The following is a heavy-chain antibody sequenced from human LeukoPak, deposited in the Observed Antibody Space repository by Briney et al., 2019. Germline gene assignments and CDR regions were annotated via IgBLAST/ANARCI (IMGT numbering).Heavy chain of an antibody. CDR2: ISGSGGST. V-gene: IGHV3-23*01. CDR3: AKGHCTGASCQGRWHYFDY. Sequence: PGGSLRLSCAASGFTFSSYAMSWVRQAPGKGLEWVSAISGSGGSTYYADSVKGRFTISRDNSQNTLYLQMNSLRAEDTAVYYCAKGHCTGASCQGRWHYFDYWGPGTLVTVSS. D-gene: IGHD2-8*02. CDR1: GFTFSSYA. J-gene: IGHJ4*02.